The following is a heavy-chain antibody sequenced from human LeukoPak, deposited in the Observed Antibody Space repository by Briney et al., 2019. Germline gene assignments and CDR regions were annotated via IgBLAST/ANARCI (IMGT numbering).Heavy chain of an antibody. CDR3: ERDPSEYEWQRGWYRDF. J-gene: IGHJ4*02. Sequence: SGGSLTLSCAASGFSFSIYGMFWLRESPGGAVVCVSSINNRADETHYADSVRGRFFIYRDNSKRTLAPHMSNMRVEDTAVYYCERDPSEYEWQRGWYRDFWGQGSQVTVSS. V-gene: IGHV3-23*01. CDR2: INNRADET. D-gene: IGHD6-19*01. CDR1: GFSFSIYG.